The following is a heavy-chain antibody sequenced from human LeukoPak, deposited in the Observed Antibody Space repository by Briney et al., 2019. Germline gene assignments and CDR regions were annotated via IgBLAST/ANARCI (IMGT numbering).Heavy chain of an antibody. V-gene: IGHV1-69*13. J-gene: IGHJ3*02. D-gene: IGHD6-19*01. CDR3: ARDQAVAGTTDAFDI. CDR2: IIPIFGKA. Sequence: ASVKVSCKASGYTYTGYYIHWVRQAPGQGLEWMGGIIPIFGKAKYAQKFQGRVTITADESTSTAYMELSSLRSEDTAVYYCARDQAVAGTTDAFDIWGQGTMVTVSS. CDR1: GYTYTGYY.